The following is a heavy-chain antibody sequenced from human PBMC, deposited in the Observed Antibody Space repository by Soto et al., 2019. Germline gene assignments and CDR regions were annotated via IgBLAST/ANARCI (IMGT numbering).Heavy chain of an antibody. V-gene: IGHV4-4*07. J-gene: IGHJ5*02. D-gene: IGHD1-1*01. CDR3: VRDGTKTLRDWFDP. CDR1: GASISGFY. Sequence: SETLSLTCTVPGASISGFYWSWIRKSAGKGLEWIGRIYATGTTDYNPSLKSRVMMSVDTSKKQFSLKLRSVTAADTAVYYCVRDGTKTLRDWFDPWGQGISVTVSS. CDR2: IYATGTT.